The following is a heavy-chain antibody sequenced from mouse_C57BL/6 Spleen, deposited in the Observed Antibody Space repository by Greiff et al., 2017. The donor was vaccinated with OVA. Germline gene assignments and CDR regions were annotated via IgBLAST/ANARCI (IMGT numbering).Heavy chain of an antibody. J-gene: IGHJ4*01. CDR2: ISYSGST. Sequence: EVQVVESGPGMVKPSQSLSLTCTVTGYSITSGYDWHWIRHFPGNKLEWMGYISYSGSTNYNPSLKSRIAITHDTSKNHFFLKVNSVTTEDTATYYCARGDYAMDYWGQGTSVTVSS. CDR1: GYSITSGYD. V-gene: IGHV3-1*01. CDR3: ARGDYAMDY.